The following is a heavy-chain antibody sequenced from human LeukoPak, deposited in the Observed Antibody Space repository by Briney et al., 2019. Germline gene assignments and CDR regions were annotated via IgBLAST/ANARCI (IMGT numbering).Heavy chain of an antibody. V-gene: IGHV1-69*13. CDR1: GGTFSSYA. CDR3: AREGTSDNYLGIDY. D-gene: IGHD2/OR15-2a*01. CDR2: IIPIFGTA. J-gene: IGHJ4*02. Sequence: SVKVSCKASGGTFSSYAISWVRQAPGQGLEWMGGIIPIFGTANYAQKFQGRVTITADESTSTAYMELSSLRSEDTAVYYCAREGTSDNYLGIDYWGQGTLLTVSS.